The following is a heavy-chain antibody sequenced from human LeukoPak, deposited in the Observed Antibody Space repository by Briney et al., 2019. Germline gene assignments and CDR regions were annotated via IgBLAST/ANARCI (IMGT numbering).Heavy chain of an antibody. CDR3: ARDNPYDSSGYLVY. CDR2: ISAYNGNT. CDR1: GYTFTSYG. D-gene: IGHD3-22*01. V-gene: IGHV1-18*01. Sequence: ASVKVSCKASGYTFTSYGISWVRQAPGQGLEWMGWISAYNGNTNYAQKLQGRVTMTTDTSTSTAYMELRSLRSDDTAVYYCARDNPYDSSGYLVYWGQGTLVTVSS. J-gene: IGHJ4*02.